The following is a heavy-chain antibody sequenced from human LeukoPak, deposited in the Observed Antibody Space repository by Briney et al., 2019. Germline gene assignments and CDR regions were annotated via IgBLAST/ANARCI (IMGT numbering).Heavy chain of an antibody. Sequence: GGSLRLSCAASEFTFSSYGMHWVRQAPGKGLEWVAVISYDGSNKYYADSVKGRFSISRDNSKNTLCLQMNSLRGEDTAVYYCAKDGRVLAPTPPYYIDYWGQGTLVTVSS. CDR2: ISYDGSNK. CDR3: AKDGRVLAPTPPYYIDY. CDR1: EFTFSSYG. J-gene: IGHJ4*02. V-gene: IGHV3-30*18. D-gene: IGHD1-1*01.